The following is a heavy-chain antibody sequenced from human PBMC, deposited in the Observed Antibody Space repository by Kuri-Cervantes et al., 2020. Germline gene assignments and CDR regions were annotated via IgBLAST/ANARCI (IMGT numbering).Heavy chain of an antibody. CDR2: IYYSGST. CDR3: ARGTVTTRGWFDP. Sequence: SETLSLTCAVSGDSISSGGYSWSWIRQPPGKGLEWIGYIYYSGSTNYNPSLESRVTISVDTSKNQFSLKLSSVTAADTAVYYCARGTVTTRGWFDPWGQGTLVTVSS. V-gene: IGHV4-61*08. CDR1: GDSISSGGYS. D-gene: IGHD4-17*01. J-gene: IGHJ5*02.